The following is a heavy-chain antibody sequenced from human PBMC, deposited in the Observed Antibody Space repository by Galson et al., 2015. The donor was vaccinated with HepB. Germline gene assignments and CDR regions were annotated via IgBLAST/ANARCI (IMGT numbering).Heavy chain of an antibody. V-gene: IGHV1-46*01. Sequence: SVKVSCKASGYTFTSYYMHWVRQAPGQGLEWMGIINPSGGSTSYAQKFQGRVTMTRDTSTSTVYMEVSSLRSEDTAVYYCARDSNDSSGPTSLYLDYWGQGTLVTVSP. CDR3: ARDSNDSSGPTSLYLDY. CDR1: GYTFTSYY. D-gene: IGHD3-22*01. J-gene: IGHJ4*02. CDR2: INPSGGST.